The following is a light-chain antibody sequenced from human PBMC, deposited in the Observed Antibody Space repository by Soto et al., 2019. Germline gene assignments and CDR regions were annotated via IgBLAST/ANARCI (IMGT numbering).Light chain of an antibody. CDR1: QSVSSN. Sequence: EIVMTQSPATLSVSPGERATLSCRASQSVSSNLAWYQQKPGQAPRLLIYGASTRATGIPARFSGSGSGTEFTLTISSLQSEDFAVYYCKKYNNWPPGTFGQGTKVDIK. J-gene: IGKJ1*01. CDR2: GAS. V-gene: IGKV3-15*01. CDR3: KKYNNWPPGT.